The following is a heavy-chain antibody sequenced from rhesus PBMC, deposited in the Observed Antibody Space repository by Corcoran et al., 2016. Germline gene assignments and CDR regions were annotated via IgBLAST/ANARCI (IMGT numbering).Heavy chain of an antibody. CDR2: IYGSGSST. J-gene: IGHJ3*01. Sequence: QLQLQESGPGLVKPSETLYATCAVSGGSISSSYWSWIRQAPGKGLEWIGYIYGSGSSTNYNPSLKSRVTLSVDTSKHQLSLKLSSVTTADTAVYYCARGVSGSFFWGQGLRVTVSS. V-gene: IGHV4-169*01. CDR1: GGSISSSY. CDR3: ARGVSGSFF. D-gene: IGHD6-25*01.